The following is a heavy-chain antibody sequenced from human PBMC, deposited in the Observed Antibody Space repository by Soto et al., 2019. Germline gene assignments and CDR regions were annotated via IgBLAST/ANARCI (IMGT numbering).Heavy chain of an antibody. J-gene: IGHJ6*02. D-gene: IGHD5-12*01. Sequence: GGSLRLSCAASGFTFDDYAMHWVRQAPGKGLEWVSLISWDGGSTYYADSVKGRFTISRDNSKNSLYLQMNSLRAEDTALYYCAKDASGYDVYYYGMEAWGQGTTVTVPS. V-gene: IGHV3-43D*04. CDR3: AKDASGYDVYYYGMEA. CDR2: ISWDGGST. CDR1: GFTFDDYA.